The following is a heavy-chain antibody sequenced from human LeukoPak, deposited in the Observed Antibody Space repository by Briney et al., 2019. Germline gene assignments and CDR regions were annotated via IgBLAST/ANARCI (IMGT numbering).Heavy chain of an antibody. Sequence: SETLSLTCTVSGGSISSYYWSWIRQHPGKGLEWIGYIYYSGSTYYNPSLKSRVTISVDTSKNQFSLKLSSVTAADTAVYYCARVAGDYGGNSRHLAHFDYWGQGTLVTVSS. CDR3: ARVAGDYGGNSRHLAHFDY. V-gene: IGHV4-59*06. CDR1: GGSISSYY. D-gene: IGHD4-23*01. J-gene: IGHJ4*02. CDR2: IYYSGST.